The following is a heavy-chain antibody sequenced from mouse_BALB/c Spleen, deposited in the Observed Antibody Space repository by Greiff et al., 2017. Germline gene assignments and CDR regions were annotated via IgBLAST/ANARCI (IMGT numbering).Heavy chain of an antibody. CDR1: GYSITSGYY. J-gene: IGHJ3*01. V-gene: IGHV3-6*02. Sequence: VQLQQSGPGLVKPSQSLSLTCSVTGYSITSGYYWNWIRQFPGNKLEWMGYISYDGSNNYNPSLKNRISITRDTSKNQFFLKLNSVTTEDTATYYCAAFLTGTAWFAYWGQGTLVTVSA. D-gene: IGHD4-1*01. CDR2: ISYDGSN. CDR3: AAFLTGTAWFAY.